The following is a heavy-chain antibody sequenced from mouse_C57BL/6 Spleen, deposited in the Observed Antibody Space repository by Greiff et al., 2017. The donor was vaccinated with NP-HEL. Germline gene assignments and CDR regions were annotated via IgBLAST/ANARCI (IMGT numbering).Heavy chain of an antibody. CDR1: GYAFSSYW. Sequence: VQLQQSGAELVKPGASVKISCKASGYAFSSYWMNWVKQRPGKGLEWIGQIYPGDGDTNYNGKFKGKATLTADKSSSTAYMQLSSLTSEDSAVYYCARARSTTVAYYFDYWGQGTTLTVSS. J-gene: IGHJ2*01. V-gene: IGHV1-80*01. CDR3: ARARSTTVAYYFDY. D-gene: IGHD1-1*01. CDR2: IYPGDGDT.